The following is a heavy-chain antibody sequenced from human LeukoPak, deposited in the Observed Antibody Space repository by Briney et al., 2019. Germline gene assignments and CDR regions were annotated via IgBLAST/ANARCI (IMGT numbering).Heavy chain of an antibody. Sequence: SETLSLTCTVSGGSISSYYWSWIRQPPGKGLEWIGYIYYSGSTNYNPSLKSRVTISVDTSKNQFSLKLSSVTAADTAVYYCARGGYYYDSSGSNWFDPWGQGTLVTVSS. V-gene: IGHV4-59*01. CDR1: GGSISSYY. D-gene: IGHD3-22*01. CDR3: ARGGYYYDSSGSNWFDP. J-gene: IGHJ5*02. CDR2: IYYSGST.